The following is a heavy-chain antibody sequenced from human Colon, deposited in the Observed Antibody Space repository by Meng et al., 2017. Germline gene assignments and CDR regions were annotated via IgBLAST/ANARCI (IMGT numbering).Heavy chain of an antibody. Sequence: QVQVGEAGGDVVQSGRSLRLSCVASGFSFSTYGMHWVRQAPGKGLEWVAIIWFDGSNKYYGDSVKGRFTISRDNSKNTLYLQMNSLRVEDTAVYYCARGATPENFDYWGQGTLVTVSS. V-gene: IGHV3-33*01. J-gene: IGHJ4*02. CDR2: IWFDGSNK. CDR3: ARGATPENFDY. CDR1: GFSFSTYG.